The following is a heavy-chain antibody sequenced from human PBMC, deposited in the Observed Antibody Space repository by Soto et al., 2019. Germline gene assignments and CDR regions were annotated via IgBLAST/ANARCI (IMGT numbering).Heavy chain of an antibody. CDR3: ARGGSGSWNFDY. D-gene: IGHD6-19*01. CDR1: GFTFSTYA. V-gene: IGHV3-30-3*01. CDR2: ISYDGSNK. Sequence: PGGSLRLSCAASGFTFSTYAMHWVRQAPGKGLEWVAVISYDGSNKYYADSVKGRFTISRDNSKNTLFLQMNSLRAEDTAVYYCARGGSGSWNFDYWGQGTLVTVSS. J-gene: IGHJ4*02.